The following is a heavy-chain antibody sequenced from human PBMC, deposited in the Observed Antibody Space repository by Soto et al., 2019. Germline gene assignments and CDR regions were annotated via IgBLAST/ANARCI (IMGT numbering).Heavy chain of an antibody. CDR3: AKERYCTNGVCYFFDY. D-gene: IGHD2-8*01. V-gene: IGHV3-48*01. Sequence: PGGSLRLSCTASGFTFSSYGMNWVRQAPGKGLEWVSSISSSSSTIYYADSVRGRFTISRDNAKNTLYLQMNSLRAEDTAVYYCAKERYCTNGVCYFFDYWGQGTLVTVSS. CDR2: ISSSSSTI. J-gene: IGHJ4*02. CDR1: GFTFSSYG.